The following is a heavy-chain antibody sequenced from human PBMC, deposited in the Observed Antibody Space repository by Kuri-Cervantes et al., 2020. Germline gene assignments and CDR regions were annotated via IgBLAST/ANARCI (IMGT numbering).Heavy chain of an antibody. CDR1: GGSFSGYY. CDR2: INHSGST. V-gene: IGHV4-34*01. D-gene: IGHD3-16*02. Sequence: LSLTCAVYGGSFSGYYWSWIRQPPGKGLEWIGEINHSGSTNYNPSLKSRVTISVDTSKNQFSLRLSSVTAVDTAVYYCARAARLKGRYHYFDYWGQGTLVTVSS. J-gene: IGHJ4*02. CDR3: ARAARLKGRYHYFDY.